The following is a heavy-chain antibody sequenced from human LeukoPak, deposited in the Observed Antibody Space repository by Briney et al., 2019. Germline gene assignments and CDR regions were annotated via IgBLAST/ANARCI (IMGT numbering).Heavy chain of an antibody. Sequence: SVKVSCKASGGTFSSYAISRVRQAPGQGLEWMGGTIPIFGTANYAQKFQGRVTITADESTSTAYMELSSLRSEDTAVYYCARDGRLVNWFDPWGQGTLVTVSS. V-gene: IGHV1-69*01. CDR1: GGTFSSYA. J-gene: IGHJ5*02. D-gene: IGHD6-19*01. CDR3: ARDGRLVNWFDP. CDR2: TIPIFGTA.